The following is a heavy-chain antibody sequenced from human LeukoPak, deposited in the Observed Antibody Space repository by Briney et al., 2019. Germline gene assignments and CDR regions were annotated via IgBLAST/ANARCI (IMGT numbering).Heavy chain of an antibody. CDR2: INPNSGGT. CDR1: GYTFTGYY. Sequence: ASVKVSCKASGYTFTGYYIHWVRQAPGQGLEWMGWINPNSGGTDYSQKFQGRVTMTRDTSISTAYMELSRLRSDDTAFYYCARDHSVTRGAYYFDYWGQGTLVTVSS. V-gene: IGHV1-2*02. CDR3: ARDHSVTRGAYYFDY. D-gene: IGHD5-24*01. J-gene: IGHJ4*02.